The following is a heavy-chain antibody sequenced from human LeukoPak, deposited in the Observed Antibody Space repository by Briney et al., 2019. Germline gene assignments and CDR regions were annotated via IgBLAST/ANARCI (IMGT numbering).Heavy chain of an antibody. V-gene: IGHV4-39*01. CDR1: GGSINSRSYY. Sequence: ASETLSLTCTVSGGSINSRSYYWGWIRQPPGKGLEWIGSVYYGGTTYYNPSLKSRVTISEDTSKNQFSLKLSSVTAADTAVYYCARRATTVTTGYYSYYMDVWGKGTTVTVSS. CDR3: ARRATTVTTGYYSYYMDV. CDR2: VYYGGTT. J-gene: IGHJ6*03. D-gene: IGHD4-17*01.